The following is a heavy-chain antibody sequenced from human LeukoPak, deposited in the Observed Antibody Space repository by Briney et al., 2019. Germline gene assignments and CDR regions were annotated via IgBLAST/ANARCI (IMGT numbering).Heavy chain of an antibody. Sequence: GSSVKVSCKTSGGTLSSYPVSWVRQAPGQGLEWMGWINPNSGGTNYAQQFQDRVTMTRDTSISTAYMVLSSLTYDDTAVYYCARGAIAVAGLGGYWGQGTLVTVSS. J-gene: IGHJ4*02. CDR3: ARGAIAVAGLGGY. V-gene: IGHV1-2*02. CDR2: INPNSGGT. CDR1: GGTLSSYP. D-gene: IGHD6-19*01.